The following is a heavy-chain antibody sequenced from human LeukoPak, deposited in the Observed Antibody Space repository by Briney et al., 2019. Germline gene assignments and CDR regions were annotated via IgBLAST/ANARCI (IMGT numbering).Heavy chain of an antibody. D-gene: IGHD3-10*01. CDR3: AREVIGEGFDY. CDR1: GYSISSGYY. V-gene: IGHV4-38-2*02. CDR2: IYHSGST. Sequence: SETLSLTCTVSGYSISSGYYWGWIRQPPGKGLEWIRSIYHSGSTYFNPSLKSRVTISVDTSKNQFSLKLSSVTAADTAVYYCAREVIGEGFDYWAREPWSPSPQ. J-gene: IGHJ4*02.